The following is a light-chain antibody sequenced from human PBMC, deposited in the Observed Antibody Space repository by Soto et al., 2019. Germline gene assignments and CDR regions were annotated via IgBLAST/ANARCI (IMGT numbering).Light chain of an antibody. J-gene: IGKJ2*01. CDR2: GAS. CDR1: QSVSSY. Sequence: EIVMTQSPATLSVSPGGRATLSCRASQSVSSYLAWYQQRPGQPPRLLIYGASTRATGIPARFSGSGSGTEFSLTISSLQSEDFAVYYCQQYNTRPPKYTFGQGTKLEIK. V-gene: IGKV3-15*01. CDR3: QQYNTRPPKYT.